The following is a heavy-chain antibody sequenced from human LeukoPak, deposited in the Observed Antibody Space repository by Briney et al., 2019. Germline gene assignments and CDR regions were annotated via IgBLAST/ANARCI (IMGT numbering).Heavy chain of an antibody. Sequence: PGGSLRLSCAASGFTFSSYGMSWVRQAPGKGLEWLANIKEDGSEKYYVDSVKGRFTISRDNAKNSLYLQMNSLQGEDTALYYCVRGSGVRYRYWGQGTLVTVSS. J-gene: IGHJ4*02. CDR1: GFTFSSYG. D-gene: IGHD3-9*01. CDR2: IKEDGSEK. V-gene: IGHV3-7*01. CDR3: VRGSGVRYRY.